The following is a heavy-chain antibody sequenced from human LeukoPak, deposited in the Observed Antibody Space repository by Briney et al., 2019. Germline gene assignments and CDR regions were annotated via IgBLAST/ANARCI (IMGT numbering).Heavy chain of an antibody. CDR1: GFTFSSYG. Sequence: PGRSLRLSCAASGFTFSSYGMHWVRQAPGKGLEWVAVISYDGSNKYYADSVKGRFTISRDNSKNTLYLQMNSLRAEDSAVYYCAKDEGNTALFTHYFDYWGQGTLVTVSS. V-gene: IGHV3-30*18. CDR3: AKDEGNTALFTHYFDY. CDR2: ISYDGSNK. D-gene: IGHD5-18*01. J-gene: IGHJ4*02.